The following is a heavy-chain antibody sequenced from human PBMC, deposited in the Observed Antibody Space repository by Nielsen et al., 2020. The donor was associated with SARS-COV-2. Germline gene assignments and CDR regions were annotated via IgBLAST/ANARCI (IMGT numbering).Heavy chain of an antibody. Sequence: SETLSLTCAVSGGSISSGGYSWSWIRQPPGKGLEWIGYIYHSGRTYYNPSLKSRVTISVDRSKNQFSLKLSSVTAADTAVYYCARGGRITFGGADDDFDIWGQGTMVTVSS. V-gene: IGHV4-30-2*01. CDR3: ARGGRITFGGADDDFDI. D-gene: IGHD3-16*01. J-gene: IGHJ3*02. CDR1: GGSISSGGYS. CDR2: IYHSGRT.